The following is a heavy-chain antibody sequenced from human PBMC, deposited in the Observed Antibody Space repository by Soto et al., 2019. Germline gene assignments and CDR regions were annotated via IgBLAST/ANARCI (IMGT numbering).Heavy chain of an antibody. Sequence: EVQLLESGGGLVQPGGSLRLSCAASGFTFSSYAMSWVRQAPGKGLEWVSAISGSGGSTYYADSVKGRFTISRDNSKNTLYLQMNSLRAEDTAVYYCAKDLGYSSSWSHYYYYGMDVWGQGTTVTVSS. CDR2: ISGSGGST. CDR3: AKDLGYSSSWSHYYYYGMDV. CDR1: GFTFSSYA. J-gene: IGHJ6*02. V-gene: IGHV3-23*01. D-gene: IGHD6-13*01.